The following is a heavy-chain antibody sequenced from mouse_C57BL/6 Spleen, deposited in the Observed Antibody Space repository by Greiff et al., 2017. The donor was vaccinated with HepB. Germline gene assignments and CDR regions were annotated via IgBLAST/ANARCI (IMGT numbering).Heavy chain of an antibody. D-gene: IGHD1-1*01. J-gene: IGHJ2*01. Sequence: VQLKQSGAELVKPGASVKLSCTASGFNIKDYYMHWVKQRTEQGLEWIGRIDPEDGETKYAPKFQGKATITAEPSSNTAYLQLSSLTSEDTAVYYCASRYGSPHFDYWGQGTTLTVSS. CDR1: GFNIKDYY. CDR3: ASRYGSPHFDY. V-gene: IGHV14-2*01. CDR2: IDPEDGET.